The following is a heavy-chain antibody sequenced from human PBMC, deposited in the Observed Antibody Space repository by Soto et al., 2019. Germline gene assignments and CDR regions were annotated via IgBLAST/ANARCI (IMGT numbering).Heavy chain of an antibody. J-gene: IGHJ4*02. CDR2: TSHDGVT. V-gene: IGHV4-4*02. CDR3: AGGPGVARNY. D-gene: IGHD5-12*01. Sequence: PSETLSLTCAVSSGSIDNVYWWSWVRQSPGKGLEWIGETSHDGVTNYNPSLEGRVTISIDKSKNQFYLKLSSVTAADTAVYYCAGGPGVARNYWGQGTLVTVSS. CDR1: SGSIDNVYW.